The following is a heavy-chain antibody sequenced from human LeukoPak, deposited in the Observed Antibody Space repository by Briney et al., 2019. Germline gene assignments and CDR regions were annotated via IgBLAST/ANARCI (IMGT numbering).Heavy chain of an antibody. Sequence: GGSLRLSCAASGFTFSSYSMNWVRQAPGKGLEWVSSISSSSSYIYYADSVKGRFTISRDNAKNSLYLQMNSLRAEDTAVYYCARVVVYSNYYYYYCMDDWGKGTTVTVSS. CDR3: ARVVVYSNYYYYYCMDD. J-gene: IGHJ6*03. CDR2: ISSSSSYI. D-gene: IGHD4-11*01. V-gene: IGHV3-21*01. CDR1: GFTFSSYS.